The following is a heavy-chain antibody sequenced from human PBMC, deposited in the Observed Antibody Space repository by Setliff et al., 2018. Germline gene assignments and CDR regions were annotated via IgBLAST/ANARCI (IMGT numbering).Heavy chain of an antibody. D-gene: IGHD2-15*01. J-gene: IGHJ5*02. CDR3: VRRVAGKGWFDP. Sequence: LRLSCAASGFTFSTYAMSWFRQAPGKGLEWVSAVTAFGGTTYDADSVKGRFTTSRDNSKNTIYLQMNNLGVDDTAIYYCVRRVAGKGWFDPWGQGTLVTVSS. CDR2: VTAFGGTT. V-gene: IGHV3-23*01. CDR1: GFTFSTYA.